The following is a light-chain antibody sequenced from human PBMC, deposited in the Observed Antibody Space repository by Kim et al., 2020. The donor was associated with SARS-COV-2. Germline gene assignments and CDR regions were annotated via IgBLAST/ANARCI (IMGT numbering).Light chain of an antibody. Sequence: SLGERATLSCRASQSVTNNLAWDQQKPGQAPRLLIYGASTRATGIPARFSGSGSGTEFTLTISSLQSEDSAVYYCQQYDDWPPWTFGQGTKVDIK. CDR3: QQYDDWPPWT. J-gene: IGKJ1*01. CDR1: QSVTNN. V-gene: IGKV3-15*01. CDR2: GAS.